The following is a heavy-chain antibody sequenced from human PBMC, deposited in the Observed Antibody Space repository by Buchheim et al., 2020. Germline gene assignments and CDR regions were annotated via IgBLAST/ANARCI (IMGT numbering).Heavy chain of an antibody. Sequence: QVQLQESGPGLMKPSETLSLTCTVSGGSISSYYWSWIRQPPGKGLEWIGYIYYSGSTNYNPSLKSRVTISVDTSKNQFSLKLSSVTAADTAVYYCARDRSNPRLSGYYYGMDVWGQGTT. CDR3: ARDRSNPRLSGYYYGMDV. V-gene: IGHV4-59*01. D-gene: IGHD3-16*02. CDR2: IYYSGST. CDR1: GGSISSYY. J-gene: IGHJ6*02.